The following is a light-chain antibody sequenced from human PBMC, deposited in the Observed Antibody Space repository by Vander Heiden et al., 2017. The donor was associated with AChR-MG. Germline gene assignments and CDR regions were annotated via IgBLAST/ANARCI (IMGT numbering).Light chain of an antibody. Sequence: DIQMTQSPCSLSASVGDRVTITCRASQGISHYLAWYQQKPGKTPDLLIYAASTLQSGVPSRFRGSGSGREFTLTITSLQPADVGTYYCQKDDSSPLTFGGGTKVEIK. CDR2: AAS. CDR3: QKDDSSPLT. CDR1: QGISHY. J-gene: IGKJ4*01. V-gene: IGKV1-27*01.